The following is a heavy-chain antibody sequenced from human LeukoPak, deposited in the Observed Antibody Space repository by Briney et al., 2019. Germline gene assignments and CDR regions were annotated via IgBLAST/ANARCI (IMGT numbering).Heavy chain of an antibody. CDR1: GGSFSGYY. CDR2: INHSGST. D-gene: IGHD2-15*01. V-gene: IGHV4-34*01. Sequence: PSETLSLTCAVYGGSFSGYYWSWIRQPPGKGLEWIGEINHSGSTNYNPSLKSRVTISVDTSKNQFSLKLSSVTAADTAVYYCARWEYCSGGSCQPIDYWGQGTLVTVSS. CDR3: ARWEYCSGGSCQPIDY. J-gene: IGHJ4*02.